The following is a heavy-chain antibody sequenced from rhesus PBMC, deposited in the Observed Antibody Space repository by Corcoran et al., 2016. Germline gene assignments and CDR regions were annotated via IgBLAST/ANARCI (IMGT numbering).Heavy chain of an antibody. CDR3: ARDPPWVQH. J-gene: IGHJ4*01. CDR1: GGSISSNY. CDR2: VVGSARST. D-gene: IGHD5-24*01. Sequence: QLQLQESGPGLVKPSETLSLTCAVSGGSISSNYWSWIRQPPGKGLEWIGRVVGSARSTHYNPSRKVRVTISTDTTKNQFSLKLSSVTAADAAVYSCARDPPWVQHWGQGVLVTVSS. V-gene: IGHV4-173*01.